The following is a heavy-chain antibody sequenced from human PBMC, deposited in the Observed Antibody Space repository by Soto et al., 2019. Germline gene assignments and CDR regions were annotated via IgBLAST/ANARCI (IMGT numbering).Heavy chain of an antibody. J-gene: IGHJ4*02. CDR2: ISYDGSNK. D-gene: IGHD6-13*01. Sequence: GGSLRLSCAASGFTFSSYGMHWVRQAPGKGLEWVAVISYDGSNKYYADSVKGRFTISRDNSKNTLYLQMNSLRAEDTAVYYCARGGQQLVSDYWGQGTLVTVSS. V-gene: IGHV3-30*03. CDR3: ARGGQQLVSDY. CDR1: GFTFSSYG.